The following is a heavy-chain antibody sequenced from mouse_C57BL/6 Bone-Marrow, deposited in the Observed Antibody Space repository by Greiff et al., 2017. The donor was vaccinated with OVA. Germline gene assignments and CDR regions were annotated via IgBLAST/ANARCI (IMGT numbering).Heavy chain of an antibody. V-gene: IGHV1-4*01. J-gene: IGHJ4*01. CDR1: GYTFTSYT. CDR3: ARDLYYYGSSPYYYAMDY. Sequence: VKLVESGAELARPGASVKMSCKASGYTFTSYTMHWVKQRPGQGLEWIGYINPSSGYTKYNQKFKDKATLTADKSSSTAYMQLSSLTSEDSAVYYCARDLYYYGSSPYYYAMDYWGQGTSVTVSS. CDR2: INPSSGYT. D-gene: IGHD1-1*01.